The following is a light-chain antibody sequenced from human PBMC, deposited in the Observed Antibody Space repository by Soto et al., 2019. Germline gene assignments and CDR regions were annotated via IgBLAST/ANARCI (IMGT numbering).Light chain of an antibody. CDR2: WAS. V-gene: IGKV4-1*01. J-gene: IGKJ1*01. CDR3: QQYYHAPRT. Sequence: DIVMTQSPDSLAVSLGERATINCKSSQSLLYSSDSKNYLSWYQQKPGQPPKLLIYWASTRESGVPDRFSGSGSGTDFTLTISSLQAEDVAVYYCQQYYHAPRTFGPGTKVEIK. CDR1: QSLLYSSDSKNY.